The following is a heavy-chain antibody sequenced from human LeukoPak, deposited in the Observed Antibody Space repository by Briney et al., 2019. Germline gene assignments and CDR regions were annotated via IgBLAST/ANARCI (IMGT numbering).Heavy chain of an antibody. Sequence: PGGSLRLSCAAPGFTFSSYGMHWVRQAPGKGLEWVAVISYDGSIKYYADSVKGRFTISRDSSKNTLYLEMNSLKAEDTAMYYCAKKLAAGGTGSAFDIWGQGTMVTVAS. CDR2: ISYDGSIK. D-gene: IGHD6-13*01. J-gene: IGHJ3*02. V-gene: IGHV3-30*18. CDR1: GFTFSSYG. CDR3: AKKLAAGGTGSAFDI.